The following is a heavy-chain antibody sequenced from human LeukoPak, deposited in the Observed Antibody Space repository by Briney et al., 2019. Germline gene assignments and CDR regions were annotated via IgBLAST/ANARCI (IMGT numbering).Heavy chain of an antibody. J-gene: IGHJ4*02. CDR2: IWSDGRSL. CDR1: GFTFSSFD. Sequence: GGSLRLSCAASGFTFSSFDMHWVRQALANGLEWVAAIWSDGRSLYYADSVKGRFTISRDNSKNTLYLQMNSLRAEDTAVYYCVRELPPVVSYYFDYWGQGTLVTVSS. V-gene: IGHV3-33*01. CDR3: VRELPPVVSYYFDY. D-gene: IGHD2-15*01.